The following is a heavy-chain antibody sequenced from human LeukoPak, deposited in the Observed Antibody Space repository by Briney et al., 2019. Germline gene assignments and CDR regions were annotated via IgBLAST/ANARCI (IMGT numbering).Heavy chain of an antibody. CDR3: ARGKAAAGIYYFDY. CDR2: FDPEDVET. V-gene: IGHV1-24*01. Sequence: ASVKVSCKVSGHSLSELSIHWVRQVPGKGLEWMGGFDPEDVETVYAQKFQGRVTMTRNTSISTAYMELSSLRSEDTAVYYCARGKAAAGIYYFDYWGQGTLVTVSS. J-gene: IGHJ4*02. CDR1: GHSLSELS. D-gene: IGHD6-13*01.